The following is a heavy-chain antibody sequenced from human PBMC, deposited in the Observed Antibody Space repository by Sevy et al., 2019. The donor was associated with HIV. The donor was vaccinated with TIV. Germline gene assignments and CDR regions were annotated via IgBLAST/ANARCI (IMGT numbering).Heavy chain of an antibody. J-gene: IGHJ5*02. CDR3: ARGYCSSTNCYSGVAGFDP. V-gene: IGHV4-34*01. D-gene: IGHD2-2*01. CDR1: GGSFSGYY. Sequence: SETLSLTCAVYGGSFSGYYWSWIRQPPGKGLEWIGEINHSGSTNYNPAITIRVTISVDTSKNQFSLTLSSVTAADTAVYYCARGYCSSTNCYSGVAGFDPWGQGTLVTVSS. CDR2: INHSGST.